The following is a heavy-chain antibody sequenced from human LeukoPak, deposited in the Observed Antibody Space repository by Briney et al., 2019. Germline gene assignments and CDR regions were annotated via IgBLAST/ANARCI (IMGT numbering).Heavy chain of an antibody. Sequence: KPSETLSLTCAVYGGSFSGYYWSWIRQPPGKGLEWIGEINHSGSTNYNPSLKSRVTISVDTSKNQFSLKLSSVTAADTAVYYCARGRRGPTRRYDAFDIWGQGTMVTVSS. CDR2: INHSGST. CDR1: GGSFSGYY. V-gene: IGHV4-34*01. J-gene: IGHJ3*02. CDR3: ARGRRGPTRRYDAFDI. D-gene: IGHD4-17*01.